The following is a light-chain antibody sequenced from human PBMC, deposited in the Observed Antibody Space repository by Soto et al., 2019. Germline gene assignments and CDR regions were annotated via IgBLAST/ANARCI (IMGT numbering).Light chain of an antibody. V-gene: IGKV1-5*03. CDR3: QHYNSYSEA. J-gene: IGKJ1*01. Sequence: IQMTQFPSTLSSSFGDRVTITCRASQTISSWLAWYQQKPGKAPKLLIYKASTLKSGVPSRFSVSGSGTEFTLTISSLKTDDFATYYCQHYNSYSEAFCQGTKVDIK. CDR1: QTISSW. CDR2: KAS.